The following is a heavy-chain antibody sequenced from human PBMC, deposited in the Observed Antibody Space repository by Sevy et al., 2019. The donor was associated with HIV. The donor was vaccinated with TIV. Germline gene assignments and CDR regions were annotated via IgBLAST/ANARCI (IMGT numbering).Heavy chain of an antibody. Sequence: GGSLRLSCAASGFTFSNYAMNWVRQAPGKGLEWIAFIRGKRNGETKEYAASVRGRFTISRDDSKSIAYLQMNSLKTEDTAVYYCTRVEGAADWGMDVWGQGTTVTVSS. D-gene: IGHD1-26*01. CDR1: GFTFSNYA. J-gene: IGHJ6*02. CDR2: IRGKRNGETK. V-gene: IGHV3-49*04. CDR3: TRVEGAADWGMDV.